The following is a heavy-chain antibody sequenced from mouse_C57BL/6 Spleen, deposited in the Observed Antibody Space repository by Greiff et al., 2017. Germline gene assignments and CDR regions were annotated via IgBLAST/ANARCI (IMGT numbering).Heavy chain of an antibody. CDR2: ISSGGDYI. J-gene: IGHJ3*01. CDR3: TREDDGISAWFAY. D-gene: IGHD1-1*01. Sequence: EVQLVESGAGLVKPGGSLTLSCAASGFTFSSYAMSWVRQTPEKRLEWVAYISSGGDYIYYEDTVKGRFTISRDNARNTLYLQMSSLKSEDTAMYYCTREDDGISAWFAYWGQGTLGTVSA. CDR1: GFTFSSYA. V-gene: IGHV5-9-1*02.